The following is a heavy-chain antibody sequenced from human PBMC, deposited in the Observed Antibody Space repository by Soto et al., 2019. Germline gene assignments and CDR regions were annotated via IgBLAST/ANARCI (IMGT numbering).Heavy chain of an antibody. V-gene: IGHV1-46*04. D-gene: IGHD2-21*01. CDR3: ASRVLCDMDV. Sequence: QEQLVQSGAEAKEPGASLKVSCKASGDTFTTNYIHWVRQAPGQGLEWMGRINPNSGATLYAQKLQGTLTLTTDTSTSTVYMDLNSLKSEDSAVYYCASRVLCDMDVWGQGTTVTVSS. CDR2: INPNSGAT. CDR1: GDTFTTNY. J-gene: IGHJ6*02.